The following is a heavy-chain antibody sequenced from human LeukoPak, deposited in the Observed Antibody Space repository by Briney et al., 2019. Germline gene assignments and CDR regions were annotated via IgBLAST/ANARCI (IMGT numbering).Heavy chain of an antibody. CDR1: GGSISSSSYY. D-gene: IGHD3-9*01. J-gene: IGHJ5*02. CDR3: AREYFDWADHKPNWFDP. Sequence: PSETLSLTCTVSGGSISSSSYYWGWIRQPPGKGLEWIGSIYYSGSTYYNPSLKSRVTISVDTSKNQFSLRLSSVTAADTAVYYCAREYFDWADHKPNWFDPWGQGTLVTVSS. V-gene: IGHV4-39*07. CDR2: IYYSGST.